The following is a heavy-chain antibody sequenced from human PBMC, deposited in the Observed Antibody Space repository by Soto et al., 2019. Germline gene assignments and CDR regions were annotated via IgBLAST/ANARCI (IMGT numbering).Heavy chain of an antibody. CDR2: ISAYNGNT. J-gene: IGHJ6*03. V-gene: IGHV1-18*01. CDR3: ARDLRFLEWFPQTDSNYMDV. D-gene: IGHD3-3*01. CDR1: GYTFTSYG. Sequence: ASVKVSCKASGYTFTSYGISWVRQAPGQGLEWMGWISAYNGNTNYAQKLQGRVTMTTDTSTSTAYMELSSLRSEDTAVYYCARDLRFLEWFPQTDSNYMDVWGKGTTVTSP.